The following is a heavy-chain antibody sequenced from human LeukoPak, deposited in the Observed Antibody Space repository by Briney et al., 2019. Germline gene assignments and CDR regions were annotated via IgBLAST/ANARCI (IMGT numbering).Heavy chain of an antibody. J-gene: IGHJ5*02. D-gene: IGHD5-12*01. CDR2: INPKNGDT. Sequence: AASVKVSCKASGYSFSGLYIHWMRQAHGQGLEWMGWINPKNGDTIYSQKFQGRVTMTRDTSINTAYMELGSLISDDTAVYYCARVGYTGYDYDHWGQGTLVTVSS. V-gene: IGHV1-2*02. CDR3: ARVGYTGYDYDH. CDR1: GYSFSGLY.